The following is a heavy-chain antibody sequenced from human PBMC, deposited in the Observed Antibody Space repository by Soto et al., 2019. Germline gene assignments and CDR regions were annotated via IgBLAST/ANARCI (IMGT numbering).Heavy chain of an antibody. V-gene: IGHV1-18*01. Sequence: ASVKVSCKTSGYTFSNYGITWVRQAPGQPLEWLGWISLYSDGTNYAQKFQGRVSMTTDTSTTTAYIELRSLRSDDTAVYYCARVVPGAEAWFGPWGQGTLVTVSS. CDR2: ISLYSDGT. CDR1: GYTFSNYG. CDR3: ARVVPGAEAWFGP. D-gene: IGHD2-2*01. J-gene: IGHJ5*02.